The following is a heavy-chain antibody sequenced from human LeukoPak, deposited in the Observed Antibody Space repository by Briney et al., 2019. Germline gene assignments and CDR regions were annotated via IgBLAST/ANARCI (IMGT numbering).Heavy chain of an antibody. J-gene: IGHJ5*02. Sequence: GASVKVSCKASGGTFSSYAISWVRQAPGQGLEWMGGIIPIFGTANYAQKFQGRVTITTDESTSTAYMELSSLRSEDTAVYYCARGLAAAGNWFDPWDQGTLVTVSS. CDR1: GGTFSSYA. V-gene: IGHV1-69*05. CDR2: IIPIFGTA. CDR3: ARGLAAAGNWFDP. D-gene: IGHD6-13*01.